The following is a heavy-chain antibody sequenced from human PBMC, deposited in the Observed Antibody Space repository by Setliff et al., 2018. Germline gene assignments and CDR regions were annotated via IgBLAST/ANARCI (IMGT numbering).Heavy chain of an antibody. D-gene: IGHD1-7*01. J-gene: IGHJ4*02. CDR2: IYSGDRNT. CDR3: AKPQVELRWGFES. V-gene: IGHV3-23*03. Sequence: GGSLRLSCATSGFAFSSHAMSWVRQAPGKGLEWVSTIYSGDRNTFYTDSVKGRFTIFRDGSKNTLFLQMTSLRAEDTAVYYCAKPQVELRWGFESWGQGTPVTVSS. CDR1: GFAFSSHA.